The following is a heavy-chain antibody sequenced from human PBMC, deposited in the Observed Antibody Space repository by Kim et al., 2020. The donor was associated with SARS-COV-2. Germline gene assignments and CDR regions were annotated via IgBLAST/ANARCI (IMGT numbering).Heavy chain of an antibody. J-gene: IGHJ6*02. CDR2: IYYSGST. V-gene: IGHV4-39*01. CDR3: ARLSGYGYYDPGGMDV. CDR1: GGSISSSSYY. Sequence: SETLSLTCTVSGGSISSSSYYWGWIRQPPGKGLEWIGSIYYSGSTYYNPSLKSRVTISVDTSKNQFSLKLSSVTAADTAVYYCARLSGYGYYDPGGMDVWGQGTTVTVSS. D-gene: IGHD3-22*01.